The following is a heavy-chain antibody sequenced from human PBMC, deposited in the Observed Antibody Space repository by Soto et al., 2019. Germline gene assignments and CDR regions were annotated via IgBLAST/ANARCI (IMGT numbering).Heavy chain of an antibody. CDR2: MYYSETT. CDR1: GGSINDYY. Sequence: SETLSLTCTVSGGSINDYYWSWIRQTPGKGLEWVGFMYYSETTKYNPSLKGRVNMSLDTSKNQVSLHLKSVTAADTAVDYCARANSSTWYKLEYKWFDPWGQGTLVTVSS. CDR3: ARANSSTWYKLEYKWFDP. J-gene: IGHJ5*02. D-gene: IGHD6-13*01. V-gene: IGHV4-59*01.